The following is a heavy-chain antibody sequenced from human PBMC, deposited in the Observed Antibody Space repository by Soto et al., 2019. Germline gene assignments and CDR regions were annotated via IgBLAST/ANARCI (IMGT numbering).Heavy chain of an antibody. CDR2: ISAYNGNT. CDR3: ARSPLPYGSGSYSIYYYYGMDV. CDR1: GYTFTSYG. J-gene: IGHJ6*02. Sequence: QVQLVQSGAEVKKPGASVKVSCKASGYTFTSYGISWVRQAPGQGLEWMGWISAYNGNTNYAQKLQGRVTMTTDTSTSTAYMELRSLRSDDTAVYYCARSPLPYGSGSYSIYYYYGMDVWGQGTTVTVSS. D-gene: IGHD3-10*01. V-gene: IGHV1-18*01.